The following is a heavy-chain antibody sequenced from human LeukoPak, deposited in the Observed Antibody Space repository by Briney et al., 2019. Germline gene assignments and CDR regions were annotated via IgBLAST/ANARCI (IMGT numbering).Heavy chain of an antibody. D-gene: IGHD3-10*01. J-gene: IGHJ3*02. CDR2: INHSGST. Sequence: SETLSLTCAVYGGSFSGYYWSWIRQPPGKGLEWIGEINHSGSTNYNPSLKSRVTISVDTSKNQFSLKLSSVTAADTAVYYCARRLLWFGESLGDAFDIWGQGTMVTVSS. CDR1: GGSFSGYY. V-gene: IGHV4-34*01. CDR3: ARRLLWFGESLGDAFDI.